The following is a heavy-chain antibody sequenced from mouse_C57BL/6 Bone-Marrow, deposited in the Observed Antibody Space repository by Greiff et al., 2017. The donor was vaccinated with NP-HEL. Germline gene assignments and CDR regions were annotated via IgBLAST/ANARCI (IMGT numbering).Heavy chain of an antibody. Sequence: VQLQQPGAELVMPGASVKLSCKASGYTFTSYWMHWVKQRPGQGLELIGEIDPSDSYTNYNQKFKGKSTLTVDKSSSTAYMQLSSLTSEDSAVYYCARETYYGSSFDYWGQGTTLTVSS. V-gene: IGHV1-69*01. J-gene: IGHJ2*01. CDR3: ARETYYGSSFDY. CDR1: GYTFTSYW. CDR2: IDPSDSYT. D-gene: IGHD1-1*01.